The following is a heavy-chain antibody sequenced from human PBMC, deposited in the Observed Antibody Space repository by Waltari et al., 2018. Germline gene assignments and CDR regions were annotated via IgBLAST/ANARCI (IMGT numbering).Heavy chain of an antibody. V-gene: IGHV1-69*12. CDR2: IIPIFGTA. D-gene: IGHD3-9*01. CDR3: ASPGDILTGYSRNWFDP. CDR1: GGTFSSYA. Sequence: QVQLVQSGAEVKKPGSSVKVSCKASGGTFSSYAISWVRQAPGQGLEWMGWIIPIFGTANYAQKFQGRVTITADESTSTAYMELSSLRSEDTAVYYCASPGDILTGYSRNWFDPWGQGTLVTVSS. J-gene: IGHJ5*02.